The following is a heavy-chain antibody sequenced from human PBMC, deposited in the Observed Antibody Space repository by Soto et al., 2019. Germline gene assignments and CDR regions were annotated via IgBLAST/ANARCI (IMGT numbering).Heavy chain of an antibody. Sequence: GESLKISCKGFGYIYTRYWIGWVRQMPGKGLEWMGIIYPGDSDSRYSPSFQGQVTMSADKSISTAYLQWSSLQASDTAMYYCARRTTLTTPFDYWGQGTLVTVSS. CDR3: ARRTTLTTPFDY. CDR1: GYIYTRYW. J-gene: IGHJ4*02. D-gene: IGHD4-17*01. CDR2: IYPGDSDS. V-gene: IGHV5-51*01.